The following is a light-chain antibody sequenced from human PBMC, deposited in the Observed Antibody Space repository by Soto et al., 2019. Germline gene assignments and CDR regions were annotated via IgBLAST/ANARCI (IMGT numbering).Light chain of an antibody. V-gene: IGKV3-15*01. J-gene: IGKJ2*01. CDR2: GAS. Sequence: EIVMTQSPATLSVSPGERATLSCRASQSVSSNLAWYQQKPGQAPRLLIYGASTRATGIPARFSGSGSGTEFTLTISSLQSEDFAVYYCQQYNNWPRLADTFGKGTKLEIK. CDR1: QSVSSN. CDR3: QQYNNWPRLADT.